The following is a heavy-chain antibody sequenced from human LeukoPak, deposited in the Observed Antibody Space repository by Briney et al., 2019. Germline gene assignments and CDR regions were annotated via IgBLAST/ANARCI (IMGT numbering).Heavy chain of an antibody. J-gene: IGHJ6*03. D-gene: IGHD4-17*01. CDR3: ARVVTPGYYYYYMDV. V-gene: IGHV4-59*01. Sequence: ETSETLSLTCTVSGGSISSYYWSWIRQPPGKGLEWIGYIYYSGSTNYNPSLKSRVTISVDTSKNQFSLKLSSVTAADTAVYYCARVVTPGYYYYYMDVWGKGTTVTISS. CDR2: IYYSGST. CDR1: GGSISSYY.